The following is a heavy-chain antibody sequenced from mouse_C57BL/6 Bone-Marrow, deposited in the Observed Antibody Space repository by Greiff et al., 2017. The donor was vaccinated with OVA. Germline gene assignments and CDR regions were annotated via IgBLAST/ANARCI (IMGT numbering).Heavy chain of an antibody. D-gene: IGHD2-3*01. J-gene: IGHJ2*01. CDR3: DMMVTHLDY. Sequence: QVQLKQPGAELVKPGASVKLSCKASGYTFTSYWMHWVKQRPGQGLEWIGMIHPNSGSTNYNEKFKSKATLTVDKSSSTAYMQLSSLTSEDSAVDYCDMMVTHLDYWGQGTTLTVSS. V-gene: IGHV1-64*01. CDR1: GYTFTSYW. CDR2: IHPNSGST.